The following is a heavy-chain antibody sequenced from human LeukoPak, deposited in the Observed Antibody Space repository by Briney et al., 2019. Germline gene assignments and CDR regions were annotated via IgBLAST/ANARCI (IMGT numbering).Heavy chain of an antibody. V-gene: IGHV3-53*05. J-gene: IGHJ6*02. Sequence: GGSLRLSCAASGFSVSSHYMSWVRQAPGKGLEWVSVIYSGGTTNYADSVKGRFTISRDNSKNTLYLQMGSLRAEDTAVYYCARDTYYYGMDVWAKGPRSPSP. CDR3: ARDTYYYGMDV. CDR1: GFSVSSHY. CDR2: IYSGGTT.